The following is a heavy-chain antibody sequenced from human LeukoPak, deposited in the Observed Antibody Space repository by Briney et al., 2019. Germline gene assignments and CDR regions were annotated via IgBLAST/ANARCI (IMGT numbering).Heavy chain of an antibody. D-gene: IGHD2-8*01. CDR2: IYTSGST. CDR3: ARDRVYCTNGVCYSVFDY. V-gene: IGHV4-4*07. Sequence: SETLSLTCTVSGASISSSFWSWIRQPAGKGLGWIGRIYTSGSTNYNPSLKSRVTISVDTSKNQFSLKLSSVTAADTAVYYCARDRVYCTNGVCYSVFDYWGQGTLVTVSS. J-gene: IGHJ4*02. CDR1: GASISSSF.